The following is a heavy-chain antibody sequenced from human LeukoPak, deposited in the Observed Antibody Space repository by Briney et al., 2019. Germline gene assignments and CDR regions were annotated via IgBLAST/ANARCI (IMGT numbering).Heavy chain of an antibody. CDR3: ARHSHITFGGVIARVGEFDY. CDR2: IYYSGST. D-gene: IGHD3-16*02. V-gene: IGHV4-61*05. Sequence: SETLSLTCTVSGGSISSSSYYWSWIRQPPGKGLEWIGYIYYSGSTNYNPSLKSRVTISVDTSKNQFSLKLSSVTAADTAVYYCARHSHITFGGVIARVGEFDYWGQGTLVTVSS. CDR1: GGSISSSSYY. J-gene: IGHJ4*02.